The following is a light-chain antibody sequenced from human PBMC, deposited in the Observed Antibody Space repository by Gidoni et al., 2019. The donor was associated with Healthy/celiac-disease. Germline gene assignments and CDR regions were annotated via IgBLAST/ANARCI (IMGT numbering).Light chain of an antibody. CDR3: QVWDSSTVV. J-gene: IGLJ2*01. Sequence: SYALTQPLSVSLALGQTARITCGGNNIGSKNVHWYQQKPGQAPVLVIYRDSNRPSGIPERFSGSNSGNTATLTISRAQAGDEADYYCQVWDSSTVVFGGGTKLTVL. CDR1: NIGSKN. V-gene: IGLV3-9*01. CDR2: RDS.